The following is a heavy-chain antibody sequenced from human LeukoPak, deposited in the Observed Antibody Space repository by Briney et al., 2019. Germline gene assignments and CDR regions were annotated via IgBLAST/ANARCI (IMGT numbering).Heavy chain of an antibody. Sequence: TGGSLRLPCAAPGFTFRSYGVHWVRQAPGKGLEGVAVIWYDGSNKYYADSVKGRFTISRDNSKNTLYLQMNSLRPEDTAVYYCARGYSFGQYFDSWGQGTLVTVSS. CDR2: IWYDGSNK. CDR1: GFTFRSYG. J-gene: IGHJ4*02. CDR3: ARGYSFGQYFDS. V-gene: IGHV3-33*01. D-gene: IGHD5-18*01.